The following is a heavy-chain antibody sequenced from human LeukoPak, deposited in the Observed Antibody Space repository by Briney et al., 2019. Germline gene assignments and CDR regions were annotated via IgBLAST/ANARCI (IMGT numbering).Heavy chain of an antibody. CDR2: ISYDGSNK. J-gene: IGHJ4*02. CDR1: GFTFSTYA. CDR3: AKGVIGYFDY. D-gene: IGHD3-10*01. Sequence: GSLRLSCAASGFTFSTYAMYWVRQAPGKGLEWVAVISYDGSNKYNADSVKGRFIISRDNSKNTLFLQMNSLRVEDTAVYYCAKGVIGYFDYWGQGTLVTVSS. V-gene: IGHV3-30*04.